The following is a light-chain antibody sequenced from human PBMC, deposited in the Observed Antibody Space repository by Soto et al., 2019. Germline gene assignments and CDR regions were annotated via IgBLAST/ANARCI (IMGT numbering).Light chain of an antibody. Sequence: DIQMTQSPSSLSASVGDRVTITCRASQTITTYLNWYQQKPGKAPKLLIYAASSLRSGLPSRFSGSGSGTDFTLTISTLQPEDFATYSSQQTYSAPQTFGQGTKVDIK. V-gene: IGKV1-39*01. CDR1: QTITTY. CDR3: QQTYSAPQT. CDR2: AAS. J-gene: IGKJ1*01.